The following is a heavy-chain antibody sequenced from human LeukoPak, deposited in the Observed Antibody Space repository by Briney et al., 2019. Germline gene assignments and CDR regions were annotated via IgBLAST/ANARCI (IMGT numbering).Heavy chain of an antibody. D-gene: IGHD1-26*01. CDR3: ASYSGSYSSDFDY. J-gene: IGHJ4*02. Sequence: GASVKVSCKASGYXFTGYYMHWVRQAPGRGLEWMGWINPNSGGTNYAQKFQGRVTMTRDTSISTAYMELSRLRSDDTAVYYCASYSGSYSSDFDYWGQGTLVTVSS. CDR1: GYXFTGYY. V-gene: IGHV1-2*02. CDR2: INPNSGGT.